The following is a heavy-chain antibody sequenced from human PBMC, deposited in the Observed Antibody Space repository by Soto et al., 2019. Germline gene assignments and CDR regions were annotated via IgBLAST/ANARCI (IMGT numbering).Heavy chain of an antibody. V-gene: IGHV3-23*01. CDR3: AKDRVRRITIFGVVIYNWFDP. CDR2: ISGSGGST. D-gene: IGHD3-3*01. J-gene: IGHJ5*02. Sequence: GGSLRLSCAASGFTFSSYSMSWVRQAPGKGLEWVSAISGSGGSTYYADSVKGRFTISRDNSKNTLYLQMNSLRAEDTAVYYCAKDRVRRITIFGVVIYNWFDPWGQGTLVTVSS. CDR1: GFTFSSYS.